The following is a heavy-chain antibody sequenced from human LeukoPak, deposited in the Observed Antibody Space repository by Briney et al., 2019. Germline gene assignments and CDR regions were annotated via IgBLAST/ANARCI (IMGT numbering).Heavy chain of an antibody. CDR2: INPNSGGT. V-gene: IGHV1-2*02. CDR1: GYTFTGYY. D-gene: IGHD3-22*01. CDR3: AKSYDSSGYPSSDY. Sequence: GASVKVSCKASGYTFTGYYMHWVRQAPGQGLEWIGWINPNSGGTNYAQKFQGRVTMTRDTSISTAYMELSRLRSDDTAVYYCAKSYDSSGYPSSDYWGQGTLVTVSS. J-gene: IGHJ4*02.